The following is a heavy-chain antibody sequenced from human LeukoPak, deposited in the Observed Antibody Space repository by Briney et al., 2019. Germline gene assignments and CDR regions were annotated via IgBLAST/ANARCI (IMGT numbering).Heavy chain of an antibody. CDR1: GYTFTSYY. J-gene: IGHJ4*02. Sequence: PRASVKVSCKASGYTFTSYYMHWVRQAPGQGLEWMGIINPSGGSTSYAQKFQGRVTMTRDMSTSTVYMELSSLRSEDTAVYYCARDSGQKDGYNLPLLRFPAGLFDYWGQGTLVTVSS. V-gene: IGHV1-46*01. D-gene: IGHD5-24*01. CDR2: INPSGGST. CDR3: ARDSGQKDGYNLPLLRFPAGLFDY.